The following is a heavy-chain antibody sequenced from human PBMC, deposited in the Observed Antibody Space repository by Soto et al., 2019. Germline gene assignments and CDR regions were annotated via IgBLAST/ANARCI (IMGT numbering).Heavy chain of an antibody. Sequence: PSETLSLTCTVSGGSISGYYWSWIRQPPGKGLEWIGYIYYSGSTNYNPSLKSRVTISVDTSKNQFSLKLSSVTAADTAVYYCARQDSGYDDAFDIWGQGTMVTV. CDR1: GGSISGYY. CDR2: IYYSGST. D-gene: IGHD5-12*01. V-gene: IGHV4-59*01. CDR3: ARQDSGYDDAFDI. J-gene: IGHJ3*02.